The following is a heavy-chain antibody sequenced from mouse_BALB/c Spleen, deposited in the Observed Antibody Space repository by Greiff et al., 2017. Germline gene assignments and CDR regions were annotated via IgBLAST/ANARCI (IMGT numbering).Heavy chain of an antibody. CDR1: GDSITSGY. CDR2: ISYSGST. V-gene: IGHV3-8*02. CDR3: ARSDGNTYYYAMDD. Sequence: VQLKESGPSLVKPSQTLSLTCSVTGDSITSGYWNWIRKFPGNKLEYMGYISYSGSTYYNPSLKSRISITRDTSKNQYYLQLNSVTTEDTATYYCARSDGNTYYYAMDDWGQGTSVTVSS. J-gene: IGHJ4*01. D-gene: IGHD2-1*01.